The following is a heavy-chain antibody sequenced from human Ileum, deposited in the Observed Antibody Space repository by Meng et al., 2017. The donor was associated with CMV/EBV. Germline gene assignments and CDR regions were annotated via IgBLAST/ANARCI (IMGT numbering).Heavy chain of an antibody. Sequence: ASVKVSCKASGYTFSSYGISWLRQAPGQGLEWMGWISANNGNTNLAQKLQDKITMTTDTSTSTAYMELRNLRSDDTAVYFCARDSPPRGIWSGSYFYYYFGMDVWGQGTTVTVSS. J-gene: IGHJ6*02. CDR3: ARDSPPRGIWSGSYFYYYFGMDV. V-gene: IGHV1-18*01. CDR2: ISANNGNT. CDR1: GYTFSSYG. D-gene: IGHD3-3*01.